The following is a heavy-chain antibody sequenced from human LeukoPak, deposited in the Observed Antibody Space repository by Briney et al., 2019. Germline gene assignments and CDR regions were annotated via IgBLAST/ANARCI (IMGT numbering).Heavy chain of an antibody. CDR2: IYYTGST. CDR1: GGSITTYY. Sequence: SETLSLTCTVSGGSITTYYWSWIRHPPGKGLGWIGYIYYTGSTIYNPSLKSRVTISVDTSNNQFSLKLTSVTPADTAVYYCARRVGGFGYFDYWGQGTLVTVSS. CDR3: ARRVGGFGYFDY. D-gene: IGHD3-10*01. V-gene: IGHV4-59*01. J-gene: IGHJ4*02.